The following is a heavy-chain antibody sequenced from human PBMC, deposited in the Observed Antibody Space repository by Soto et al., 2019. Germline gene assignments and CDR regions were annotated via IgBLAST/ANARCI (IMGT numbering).Heavy chain of an antibody. CDR3: AREEVSYYYDSSGRWFDP. V-gene: IGHV1-18*01. J-gene: IGHJ5*02. CDR1: GYTFTSYG. D-gene: IGHD3-22*01. CDR2: ISAYNGNT. Sequence: QVQLVQSGAEVKKPGASVKVSCKASGYTFTSYGISWVRQAPGQGLEWMGWISAYNGNTNYAQKLQGRVTMTTDTSTSTAYMELRSLRSDDTAVYYCAREEVSYYYDSSGRWFDPWGQGTLVTFSS.